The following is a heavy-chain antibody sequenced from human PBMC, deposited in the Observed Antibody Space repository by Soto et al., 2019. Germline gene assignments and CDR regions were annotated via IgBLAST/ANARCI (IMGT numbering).Heavy chain of an antibody. J-gene: IGHJ6*02. Sequence: SETLSLTCTVSGGSISSYYWSWIRQPAGKGLEWIGRIYTSGSTDYNPSLKSRVTMSVDTSKNQFSLKLSSVTAADTAVYYCARDRGIAARPGDYYYYYGMDVWGQGTTVTVS. CDR1: GGSISSYY. CDR2: IYTSGST. V-gene: IGHV4-4*07. D-gene: IGHD6-6*01. CDR3: ARDRGIAARPGDYYYYYGMDV.